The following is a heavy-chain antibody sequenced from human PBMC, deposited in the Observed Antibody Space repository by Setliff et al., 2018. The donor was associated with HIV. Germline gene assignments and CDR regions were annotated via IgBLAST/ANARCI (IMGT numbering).Heavy chain of an antibody. J-gene: IGHJ5*02. Sequence: ASVKVSCKASGYTFTGYYMHWVRQAPGQGLEWMGWTNPNSGGTNYAQKFQGRVTMTRDTSISTAYMELSRLRSDDTAVYYCSRDDYYDSSANWFDPWGQGTQVTVSS. D-gene: IGHD3-22*01. CDR1: GYTFTGYY. CDR2: TNPNSGGT. V-gene: IGHV1-2*02. CDR3: SRDDYYDSSANWFDP.